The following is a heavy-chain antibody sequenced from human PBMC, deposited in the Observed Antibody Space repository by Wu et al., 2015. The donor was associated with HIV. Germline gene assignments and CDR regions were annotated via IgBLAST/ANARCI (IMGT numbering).Heavy chain of an antibody. CDR2: IRRKITGMT. CDR1: GYAFSNSA. Sequence: QIQLAQSGPEMKKPGASVKVSCTASGYAFSNSALSWVRQAPGRGPETLGYIRRKITGMTNYAQNVQGRVSMTTDTFTDTALFGTEEPRDLNDTAIYYCARGRARTWGAFDLVGAQG. J-gene: IGHJ6*02. D-gene: IGHD1-26*01. V-gene: IGHV1-18*01. CDR3: ARGRARTWGAFDLV.